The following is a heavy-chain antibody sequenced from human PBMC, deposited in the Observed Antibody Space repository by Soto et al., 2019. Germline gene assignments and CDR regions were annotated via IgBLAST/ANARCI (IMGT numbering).Heavy chain of an antibody. J-gene: IGHJ6*02. CDR2: IYHTGIA. D-gene: IGHD3-16*01. V-gene: IGHV4-4*02. CDR3: VSKLGPYYYGLDV. CDR1: GDSIANNHW. Sequence: SETLSLTCTVYGDSIANNHWWSWVRQPPGKGPELIGEIYHTGIANYNPSLESRVAFSVDKSKNQFSLSLTSVTAADTAVYYCVSKLGPYYYGLDVWGQGTTVTVSS.